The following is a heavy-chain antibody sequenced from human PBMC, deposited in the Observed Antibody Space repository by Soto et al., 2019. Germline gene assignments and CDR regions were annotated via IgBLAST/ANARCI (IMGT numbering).Heavy chain of an antibody. V-gene: IGHV4-34*01. D-gene: IGHD2-2*01. CDR3: ARLKRYCSSTSCSSLFAY. Sequence: SETLSLTCAVYGGSFSGYYWSWIRQPPGKGLEWIGEINHSGSTNYNPSLKSRVTISVDTSKNQFSLKLSSVTAADTAVYYCARLKRYCSSTSCSSLFAYWGQGTLVTVSS. CDR1: GGSFSGYY. J-gene: IGHJ4*02. CDR2: INHSGST.